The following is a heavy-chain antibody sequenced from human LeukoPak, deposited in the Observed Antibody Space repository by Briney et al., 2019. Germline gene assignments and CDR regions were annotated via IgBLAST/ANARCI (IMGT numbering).Heavy chain of an antibody. V-gene: IGHV4-39*01. Sequence: SETLSLTCTVSGGSISSSSYYWGWIRQPPGKGLEWIGSIYYSGSTYYNPSLKSRVTISVDTPKNQFSLKLSSVTAADTAVYYCARPRWEVLNWFDPWGQGTLVTVSS. J-gene: IGHJ5*02. CDR2: IYYSGST. CDR1: GGSISSSSYY. D-gene: IGHD1-26*01. CDR3: ARPRWEVLNWFDP.